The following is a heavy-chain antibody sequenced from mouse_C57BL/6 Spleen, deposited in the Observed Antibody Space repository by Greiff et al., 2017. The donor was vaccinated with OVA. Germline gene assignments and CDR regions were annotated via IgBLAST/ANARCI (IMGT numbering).Heavy chain of an antibody. CDR1: GFPLTSYG. V-gene: IGHV2-2*01. CDR2: IWSGGST. CDR3: ARSLVATPYAMDY. J-gene: IGHJ4*01. Sequence: QVQLLQSGPGLVQPSQSLSITCTVSGFPLTSYGVHWVRQSPGKGLEWLGVIWSGGSTDYNAAFISRLSISKDNSKSQVFFKMNSLQDDDTALYYCARSLVATPYAMDYWGQGTSVTVSS. D-gene: IGHD1-1*01.